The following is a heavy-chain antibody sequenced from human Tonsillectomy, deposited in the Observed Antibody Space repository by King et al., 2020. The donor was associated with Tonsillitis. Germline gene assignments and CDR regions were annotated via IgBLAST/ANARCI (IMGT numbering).Heavy chain of an antibody. V-gene: IGHV3-64D*06. CDR2: ISGDGVST. J-gene: IGHJ4*02. CDR1: GFTFSGYA. Sequence: VQLVESGGGLVQPGGSLRLSCSASGFTFSGYAMHWVRQAGGKGLEYVSAISGDGVSTNYADSVKGRFTISRDNSKNTVYLQMSSLRVDDAAVYYCVKASVAGTGYAYGWGQGTLVAVSS. CDR3: VKASVAGTGYAYG. D-gene: IGHD6-19*01.